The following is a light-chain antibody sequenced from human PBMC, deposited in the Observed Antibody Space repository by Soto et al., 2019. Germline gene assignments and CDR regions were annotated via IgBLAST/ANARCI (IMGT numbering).Light chain of an antibody. Sequence: IVMTQSPLSLPVTPGEPASISCKSSQSLVDDNGYNCLDWYLQKPGQSPQLLIYLASNRASGVPDRFSGSGSGTNFTLKISRVEAEDSGSYYCQYTRTFGQGTKVDIK. CDR3: QYTRT. V-gene: IGKV2-28*01. CDR2: LAS. CDR1: QSLVDDNGYNC. J-gene: IGKJ1*01.